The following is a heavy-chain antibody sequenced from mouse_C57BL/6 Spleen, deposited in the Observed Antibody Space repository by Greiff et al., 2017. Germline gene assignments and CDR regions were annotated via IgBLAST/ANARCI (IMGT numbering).Heavy chain of an antibody. CDR3: SRHSSGRGGAMDY. CDR1: GFSLTSYG. CDR2: ICRDGST. J-gene: IGHJ4*01. Sequence: QVQLQQSGPGLVAPSPSLSITCTASGFSLTSYGVHWVRQPPGKGLAWLVVICRDGSTTYNSALNSRLTISKADSKCQIFLKMHSLQTDDAAMYYCSRHSSGRGGAMDYWGQGTTVTVSS. D-gene: IGHD1-3*01. V-gene: IGHV2-6-1*01.